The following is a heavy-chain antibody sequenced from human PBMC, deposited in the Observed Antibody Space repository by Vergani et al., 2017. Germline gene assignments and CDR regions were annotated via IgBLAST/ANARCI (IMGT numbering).Heavy chain of an antibody. D-gene: IGHD3-22*01. CDR1: GGSFSGHY. J-gene: IGHJ4*02. Sequence: QVQLQQWGAGLLKPSEPLSLTCAVYGGSFSGHYWSWIRQPPGKGLEWIGYIYYSGSTYYNPSLKSLVTISVDTSNNQFSLKLSSVTAADTAVYYCARVRYYYDSSGYPYYFDYWGQGTLVTVSS. CDR3: ARVRYYYDSSGYPYYFDY. V-gene: IGHV4-34*01. CDR2: IYYSGST.